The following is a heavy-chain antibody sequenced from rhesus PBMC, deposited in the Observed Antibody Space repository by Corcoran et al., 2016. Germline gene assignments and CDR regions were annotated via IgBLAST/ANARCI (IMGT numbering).Heavy chain of an antibody. Sequence: QVKLQQWGEGLVKPSENLSLTCAVYGGSISGYYWSWIRQPPGKGLEWIGNIDGNSASTNYNPSLKNRVTISKDTSKNQFSLKLSSVTAADTAVYYCARETYWTVTNNRFDVWGPGVLVTVSS. CDR2: IDGNSAST. CDR1: GGSISGYY. CDR3: ARETYWTVTNNRFDV. V-gene: IGHV4-73*01. J-gene: IGHJ5-1*01. D-gene: IGHD4-23*01.